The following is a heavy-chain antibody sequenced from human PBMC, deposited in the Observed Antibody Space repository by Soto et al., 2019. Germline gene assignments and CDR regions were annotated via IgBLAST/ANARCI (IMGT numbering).Heavy chain of an antibody. D-gene: IGHD1-7*01. Sequence: QVQLVQSGAEVKKPGSSVKVSCKASGGTFSSYAISCVRQAPGQGLEWMGGIIHIFGTANYAQKFQGRVTITADESTSTAYMELSSLTSENTAVYYCPRDHELELHYYYYYGMDVWGQGTTVTVSS. CDR1: GGTFSSYA. CDR2: IIHIFGTA. V-gene: IGHV1-69*01. CDR3: PRDHELELHYYYYYGMDV. J-gene: IGHJ6*02.